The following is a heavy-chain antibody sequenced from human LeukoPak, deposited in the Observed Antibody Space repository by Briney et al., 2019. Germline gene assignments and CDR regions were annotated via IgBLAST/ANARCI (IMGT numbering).Heavy chain of an antibody. CDR2: IIPIFGTA. Sequence: SVKVSCKASGYTFTSYAMHWVRQAPGQGLEWMGGIIPIFGTANYAQKFQGRVTITADESTSTAYMELSSLRSEDTAVYYCARDLRGSSGWYGWFDPWGQGTLVTVSS. CDR3: ARDLRGSSGWYGWFDP. J-gene: IGHJ5*02. CDR1: GYTFTSYA. V-gene: IGHV1-69*13. D-gene: IGHD6-19*01.